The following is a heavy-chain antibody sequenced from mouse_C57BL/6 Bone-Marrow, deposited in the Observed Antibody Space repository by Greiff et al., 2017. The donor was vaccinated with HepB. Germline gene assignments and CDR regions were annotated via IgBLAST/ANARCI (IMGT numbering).Heavy chain of an antibody. CDR2: IHPSDGDT. D-gene: IGHD2-3*01. CDR1: GYTFTSYW. Sequence: QVQLQQPGAELVKPGASVKVSCKASGYTFTSYWMHWVKQRPGQGLEWIGRIHPSDGDTNYNQKFKGKATLTVDKSSSTAYMQLSSLTSEDPAVYYCAKNGCYVRVGYWGQGTTLTVSS. CDR3: AKNGCYVRVGY. V-gene: IGHV1-74*01. J-gene: IGHJ2*01.